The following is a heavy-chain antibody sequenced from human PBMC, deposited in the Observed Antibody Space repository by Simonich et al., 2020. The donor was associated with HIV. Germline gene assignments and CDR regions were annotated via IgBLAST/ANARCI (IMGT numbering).Heavy chain of an antibody. CDR1: GGSFSGYY. V-gene: IGHV4-34*01. Sequence: QVQLQQWGAGLLKPSETLSLTCAVSGGSFSGYYWSWIRQPPGKGLAWVGEINHSGNTNYNPSLKSRVTISVDTSKNQFSLKLSSVTAADTAVYYCARRHPTTVTTPYFDYWGQGTLVTVSS. D-gene: IGHD4-17*01. CDR3: ARRHPTTVTTPYFDY. J-gene: IGHJ4*02. CDR2: INHSGNT.